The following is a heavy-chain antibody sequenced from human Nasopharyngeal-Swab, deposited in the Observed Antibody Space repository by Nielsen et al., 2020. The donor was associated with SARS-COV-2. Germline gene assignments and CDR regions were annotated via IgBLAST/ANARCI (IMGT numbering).Heavy chain of an antibody. CDR3: ARDGDYDILTGHGGWFDP. CDR2: ISAYNGNT. V-gene: IGHV1-18*01. J-gene: IGHJ5*02. D-gene: IGHD3-9*01. Sequence: WVRQAPGQGLEWMGWISAYNGNTNYAQKLQGRVTMTTDTSTSTAYMELRSLRSDDPAVYYCARDGDYDILTGHGGWFDPWGQGTLVTVSS.